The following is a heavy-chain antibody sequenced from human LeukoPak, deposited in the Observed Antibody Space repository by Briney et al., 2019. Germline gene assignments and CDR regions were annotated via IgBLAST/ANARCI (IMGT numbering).Heavy chain of an antibody. CDR2: IRYDGSNK. CDR3: AKDAAQYCSGGSCYAY. V-gene: IGHV3-30*02. J-gene: IGHJ4*02. D-gene: IGHD2-15*01. CDR1: GFTFSSYD. Sequence: GGSLRLSCAASGFTFSSYDMHWVRQAPAKGLEWVAFIRYDGSNKYYADSVKGRFTISRDNSKNTLYLQMNSLRAEDTAVYYCAKDAAQYCSGGSCYAYWGQGTLVTVSS.